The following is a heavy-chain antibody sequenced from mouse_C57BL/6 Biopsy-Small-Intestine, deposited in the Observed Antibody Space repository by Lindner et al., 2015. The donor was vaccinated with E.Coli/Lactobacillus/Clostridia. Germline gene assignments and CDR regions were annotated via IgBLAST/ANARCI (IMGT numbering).Heavy chain of an antibody. Sequence: SVKVSCKASGGTFTSYAFTWVRQAPGQGLEWMGGIIPSFGTINYAQNFQGRVTITADKSTSTAYMELSNLTSEDTAIFYCAAEDCSTTRCYGSFYYYSGMDVWGQGTTVTVSA. J-gene: IGHJ3*01. V-gene: IGHV1-55*01. CDR3: AAEDCSTTRCYGSFYYYSGMDV. D-gene: IGHD1-2*01. CDR2: IIPSFGTI. CDR1: GGTFTSYA.